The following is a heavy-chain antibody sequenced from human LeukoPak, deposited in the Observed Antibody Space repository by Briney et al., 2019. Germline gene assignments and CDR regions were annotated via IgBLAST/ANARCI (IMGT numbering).Heavy chain of an antibody. CDR3: ARGGCYDVWSGYLDYYYYMDV. V-gene: IGHV4-59*08. CDR1: GGSISSYH. D-gene: IGHD3-3*01. CDR2: IYYSGST. Sequence: SETLSLTCTVSGGSISSYHWSWIRQPPGKGLEWIGYIYYSGSTYYNPSLKSRVTISVDTSKNQFSLKLSSVTAADTAVYYCARGGCYDVWSGYLDYYYYMDVWGKGTTVTVSS. J-gene: IGHJ6*03.